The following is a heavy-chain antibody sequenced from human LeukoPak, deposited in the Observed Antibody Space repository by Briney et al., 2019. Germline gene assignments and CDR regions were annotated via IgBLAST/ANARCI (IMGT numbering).Heavy chain of an antibody. V-gene: IGHV1-2*02. D-gene: IGHD3-22*01. Sequence: ASVNVSCNASAYTFTDYYMHWVRHAPAQGLELMGWINPNSGGTNSSQKFQGRVTMTRDTSISTDYVELSRLRSDDTAVYYCARGVSGYFYLFDCWGQGTLVTVSS. CDR1: AYTFTDYY. J-gene: IGHJ4*02. CDR2: INPNSGGT. CDR3: ARGVSGYFYLFDC.